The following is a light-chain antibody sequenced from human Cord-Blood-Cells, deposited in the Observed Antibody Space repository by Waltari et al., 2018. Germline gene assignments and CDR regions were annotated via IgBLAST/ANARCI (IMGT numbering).Light chain of an antibody. CDR1: QSVLYSSNNKNY. V-gene: IGKV4-1*01. CDR3: QQYYSTPLT. Sequence: DIVMTQSPDSLAVSLGERATIHCKSSQSVLYSSNNKNYLAWYQQKPGQPPKLLIYWASTRESGVPDRFSGSGSGTDFTLTISSLQAEDVAVYYCQQYYSTPLTFGGGTKVRSN. CDR2: WAS. J-gene: IGKJ4*01.